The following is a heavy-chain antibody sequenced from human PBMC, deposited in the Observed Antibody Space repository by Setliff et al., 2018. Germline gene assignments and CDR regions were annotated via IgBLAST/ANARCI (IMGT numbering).Heavy chain of an antibody. J-gene: IGHJ6*02. CDR3: ARDHAYGSRFYYYYYGMDV. CDR2: IKQDGSEK. D-gene: IGHD3-10*01. V-gene: IGHV3-7*01. Sequence: GGSLRLSCAASGFTFSSYWMSWVRKGPGKGLEWVANIKQDGSEKYYVDSVKGRFTISRDNAKNSLYLQMNSLRAEDTAVYYCARDHAYGSRFYYYYYGMDVWGQGTTVTVSS. CDR1: GFTFSSYW.